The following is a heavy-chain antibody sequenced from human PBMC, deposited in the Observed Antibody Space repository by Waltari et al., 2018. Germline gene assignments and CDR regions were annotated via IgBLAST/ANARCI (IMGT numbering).Heavy chain of an antibody. V-gene: IGHV4-4*07. CDR1: GGSISSYY. D-gene: IGHD6-13*01. Sequence: QVQLQESGPGLVKPSETLSLTCTVSGGSISSYYWSWIRQPAGKALEWIGSIYTSGSTNDNPALKSRVTISVDTSKNQFSLKLSSVSAADTAVDYCSRETPGIAAAGTGNFDYWGQGTLVTVSS. J-gene: IGHJ4*02. CDR3: SRETPGIAAAGTGNFDY. CDR2: IYTSGST.